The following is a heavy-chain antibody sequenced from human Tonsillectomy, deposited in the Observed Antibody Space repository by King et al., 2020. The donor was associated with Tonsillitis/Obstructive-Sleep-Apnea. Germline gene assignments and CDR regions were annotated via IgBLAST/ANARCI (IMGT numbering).Heavy chain of an antibody. CDR1: GGTFSSYA. CDR3: AIDFSMVRGVTPYYYYGMDV. J-gene: IGHJ6*02. D-gene: IGHD3-10*01. Sequence: VQLVQSGAEVKKPGSSVKVSCKASGGTFSSYAISWVRQAPGQGLEWMGGIIPILGIANYAQKFQGRVTITADKSTSTAYMELSSLRTEDTAVYYCAIDFSMVRGVTPYYYYGMDVWGQGTTVTVSS. CDR2: IIPILGIA. V-gene: IGHV1-69*10.